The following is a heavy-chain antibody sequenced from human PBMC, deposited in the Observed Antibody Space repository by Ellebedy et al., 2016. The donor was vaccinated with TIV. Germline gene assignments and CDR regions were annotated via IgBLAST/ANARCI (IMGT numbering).Heavy chain of an antibody. J-gene: IGHJ4*02. Sequence: ASVKVSXXASGHTFSSYSFKWVRQAPGQGLEWVGRISVFSGNTESAHKVQGRLTLTSDTSTSTGYMDLRSLKTVDTAMYFCAVVSGDTSSEIWGQGTLVAVSP. CDR3: AVVSGDTSSEI. CDR1: GHTFSSYS. V-gene: IGHV1-18*04. D-gene: IGHD6-19*01. CDR2: ISVFSGNT.